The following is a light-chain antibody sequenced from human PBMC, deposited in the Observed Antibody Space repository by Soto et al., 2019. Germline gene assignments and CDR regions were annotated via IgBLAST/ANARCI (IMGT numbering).Light chain of an antibody. Sequence: QSALTQPASVSVSPGQSITISCTGTSSDVGGYHYVSWYQQHPGKAPKLIIYEVSNRPSGVSNRFSGSKSGNTASLTISGLQAEDEADYYCNSYTSKSTGVFGTGTKLTVL. CDR3: NSYTSKSTGV. J-gene: IGLJ1*01. V-gene: IGLV2-14*01. CDR2: EVS. CDR1: SSDVGGYHY.